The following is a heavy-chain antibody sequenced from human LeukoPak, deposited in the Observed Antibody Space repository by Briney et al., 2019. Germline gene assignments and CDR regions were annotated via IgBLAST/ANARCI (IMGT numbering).Heavy chain of an antibody. CDR1: GFTFDDYA. Sequence: GGSLRLFCAASGFTFDDYAMHWVRQAPGKGLEWVAGISWSSGSVVYADSVKGRFTISRDNAKNCLYVQMSSLRAEDTALYYCAKDFTYYHDSSGYTFDHWGRGTLVTVSS. J-gene: IGHJ4*02. D-gene: IGHD3-22*01. V-gene: IGHV3-9*01. CDR2: ISWSSGSV. CDR3: AKDFTYYHDSSGYTFDH.